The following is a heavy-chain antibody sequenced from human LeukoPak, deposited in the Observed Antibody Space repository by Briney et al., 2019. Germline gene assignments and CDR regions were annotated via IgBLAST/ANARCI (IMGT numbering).Heavy chain of an antibody. Sequence: ASVKVSCKASGYTLTSYYMHWVRQAPGQGLEWMGIINPSGGSTSYAQKFQGRVTMTRDTSTSTVYMELSSLRSEDTAVYYCARDPSSSWYVVGWDLDVWGQGTTVTVSS. CDR2: INPSGGST. D-gene: IGHD6-13*01. V-gene: IGHV1-46*01. CDR3: ARDPSSSWYVVGWDLDV. J-gene: IGHJ6*02. CDR1: GYTLTSYY.